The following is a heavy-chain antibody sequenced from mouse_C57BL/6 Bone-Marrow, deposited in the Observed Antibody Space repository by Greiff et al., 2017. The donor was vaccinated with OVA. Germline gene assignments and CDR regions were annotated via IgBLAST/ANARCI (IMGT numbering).Heavy chain of an antibody. D-gene: IGHD2-5*01. CDR2: IRNKANNHAT. V-gene: IGHV6-6*01. J-gene: IGHJ4*01. CDR1: GFTFSDAW. CDR3: TSYYSNFYYYAMDY. Sequence: EVQLQESGGGLVQPGGSMKLSCAASGFTFSDAWMDWVRQSPEKGLEWVAEIRNKANNHATYYAESVKGRFTISRDDSKSSVYLQMNSLRAEDTGIYYCTSYYSNFYYYAMDYWGQGTSVTVSS.